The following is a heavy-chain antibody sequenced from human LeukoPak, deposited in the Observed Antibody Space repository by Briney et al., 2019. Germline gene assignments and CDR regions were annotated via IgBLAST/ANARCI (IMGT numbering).Heavy chain of an antibody. CDR2: IYYSGST. CDR1: GGSISSGSDY. D-gene: IGHD5-18*01. CDR3: ARRGYSYGYVDY. V-gene: IGHV4-39*01. J-gene: IGHJ4*02. Sequence: PSETLSLTCTVSGGSISSGSDYWGWIRQPPGKGLEWIGSIYYSGSTYYNPSLKSRVTISVDTSKNQFSLRLSSVTAADTAVYYCARRGYSYGYVDYCGQGTLVTVSS.